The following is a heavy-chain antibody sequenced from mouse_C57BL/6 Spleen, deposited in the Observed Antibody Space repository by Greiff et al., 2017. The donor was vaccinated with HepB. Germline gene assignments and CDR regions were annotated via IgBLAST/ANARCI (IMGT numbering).Heavy chain of an antibody. CDR3: AIGDYDYDGGFAY. CDR1: GYTFTSYW. J-gene: IGHJ3*01. Sequence: VQLQQPGAELVKPGASVKVSCKASGYTFTSYWMHWVKQRPGQGLEWIGRIHPSDSDTNYNQKFKGKATLTVDKSSSTAYMQLSSLTSEDSAVYYCAIGDYDYDGGFAYWGQGTLVTVSA. CDR2: IHPSDSDT. V-gene: IGHV1-74*01. D-gene: IGHD2-4*01.